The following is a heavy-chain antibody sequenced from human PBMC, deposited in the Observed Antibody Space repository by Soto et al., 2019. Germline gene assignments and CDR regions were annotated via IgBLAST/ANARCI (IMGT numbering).Heavy chain of an antibody. CDR2: ISDYNGNT. V-gene: IGHV1-18*01. CDR3: AREGYYSGSESYSPPRYYGMDV. J-gene: IGHJ6*02. CDR1: GYSFTTYG. Sequence: QVQLVQSGAEVKKPGASVKVSCKASGYSFTTYGISWVRQAPGQGLEWMGWISDYNGNTNYEKKFQGRVTMTTDTPTRTAYMELKSLRSDDTAVYYCAREGYYSGSESYSPPRYYGMDVWGQGTTVTVS. D-gene: IGHD3-10*01.